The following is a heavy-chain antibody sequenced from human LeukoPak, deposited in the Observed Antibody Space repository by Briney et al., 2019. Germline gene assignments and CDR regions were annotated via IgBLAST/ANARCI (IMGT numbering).Heavy chain of an antibody. CDR1: GYTFTSYD. J-gene: IGHJ4*02. Sequence: ASVKVSCKASGYTFTSYDINWVRQAPGHGLEWMGWMNPNSGNTGYAQKFQGRVTMTRNTSVSTDYMELSSLRSEDTAVYYCARGYYDILTGSNFDYWGQGTLVTVSS. V-gene: IGHV1-8*01. CDR3: ARGYYDILTGSNFDY. CDR2: MNPNSGNT. D-gene: IGHD3-9*01.